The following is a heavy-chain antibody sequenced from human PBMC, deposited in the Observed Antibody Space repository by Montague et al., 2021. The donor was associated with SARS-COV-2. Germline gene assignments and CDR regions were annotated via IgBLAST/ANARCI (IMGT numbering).Heavy chain of an antibody. V-gene: IGHV6-1*01. Sequence: CAISGDSVSSNSATWNWIRQSPSRGLEWLERTYYRSKWSTNYAVSVQSRITVNPDTSKNHFSLQLNSVTPEDTAVYYCARGQNFGSGNSCNFDHWGQGTLVTVSS. J-gene: IGHJ4*02. CDR1: GDSVSSNSAT. CDR3: ARGQNFGSGNSCNFDH. D-gene: IGHD3-10*01. CDR2: TYYRSKWST.